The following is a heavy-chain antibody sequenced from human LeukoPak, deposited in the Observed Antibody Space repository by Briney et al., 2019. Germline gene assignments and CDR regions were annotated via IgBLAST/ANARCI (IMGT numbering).Heavy chain of an antibody. CDR2: INPSGGST. J-gene: IGHJ6*02. V-gene: IGHV1-46*01. Sequence: GASVKVSCKASGYTFTSYYMHWARQAPGQGLEWMGIINPSGGSTSYAQKFQGRVTMTRDTSTSTVYMELSSLRSEDTAVYYCAREDRDYYYGMDVWGQGTTVTVSS. CDR1: GYTFTSYY. CDR3: AREDRDYYYGMDV.